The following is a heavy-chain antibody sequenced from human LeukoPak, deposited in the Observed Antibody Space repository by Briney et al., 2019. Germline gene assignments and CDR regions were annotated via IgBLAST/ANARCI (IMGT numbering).Heavy chain of an antibody. V-gene: IGHV1-18*01. CDR2: ISAYNGNT. J-gene: IGHJ5*02. D-gene: IGHD6-13*01. CDR3: ASCGAAGTCHWFDP. Sequence: ASVKVSCKASGYTFTSYGISWVRQAPGQGLEWMGWISAYNGNTNYAQKLRGRVTMTADTSTSTAYMELRSLRSDDTAVYYCASCGAAGTCHWFDPWAREPWSPSPQ. CDR1: GYTFTSYG.